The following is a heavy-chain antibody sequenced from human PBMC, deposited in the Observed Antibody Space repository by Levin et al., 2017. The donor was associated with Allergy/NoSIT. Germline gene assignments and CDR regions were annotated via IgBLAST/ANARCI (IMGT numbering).Heavy chain of an antibody. J-gene: IGHJ4*02. CDR1: GYSFSDYY. V-gene: IGHV1-2*02. CDR2: INPKNGDT. Sequence: ASVKVSCKASGYSFSDYYMHWVRQAPGQGLEWMAWINPKNGDTKYEQKFQGRATLTRDTSIDTVYMELTSLKSDDTAIYYCARGGSWTYYLYFDYWGQGTLVTVSS. D-gene: IGHD3-10*01. CDR3: ARGGSWTYYLYFDY.